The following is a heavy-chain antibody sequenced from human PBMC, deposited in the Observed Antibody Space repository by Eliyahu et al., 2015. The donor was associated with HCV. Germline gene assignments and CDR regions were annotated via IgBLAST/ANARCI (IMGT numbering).Heavy chain of an antibody. D-gene: IGHD5-12*01. J-gene: IGHJ5*02. CDR2: IYPGDSDT. CDR1: GYSFTSYW. Sequence: EVQLVQSGAEVKKPGESLKISCKGSGYSFTSYWIGWVRQMPGKGXGWMGIIYPGDSDTRYSPSFQDQVTISADKSISTAYLQWSSLKASDTAMYYCARLSDSGYDTMPHGWFDPWGQGTLVTVSS. V-gene: IGHV5-51*01. CDR3: ARLSDSGYDTMPHGWFDP.